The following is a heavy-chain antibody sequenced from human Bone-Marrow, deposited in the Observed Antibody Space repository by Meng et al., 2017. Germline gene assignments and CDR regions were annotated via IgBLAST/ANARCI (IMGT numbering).Heavy chain of an antibody. Sequence: EVQLGESGGGFVQPGGSLRLSCAASGFALRNNWMHWVRQAPGKGPVWVARMNHGETTITHAGSVMGRFTISRDIARNTLHLQMNSLRAEDSALYFCVRDFGGESDFWGQGTLVTVSS. V-gene: IGHV3-74*03. CDR1: GFALRNNW. CDR3: VRDFGGESDF. J-gene: IGHJ4*02. D-gene: IGHD3-10*01. CDR2: MNHGETTI.